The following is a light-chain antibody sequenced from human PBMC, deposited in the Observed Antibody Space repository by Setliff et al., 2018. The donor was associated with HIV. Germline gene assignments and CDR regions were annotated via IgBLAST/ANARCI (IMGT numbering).Light chain of an antibody. CDR1: SSNIGAGYD. Sequence: QSALTQPPSVSGAPGQRVTISCTGSSSNIGAGYDVHWYQQLPGKAPKLLIYANKNRPSGVPDRFSGSKSGASASLAITGLQAEDEADYYCQTYDSSLTRFVFGTGTKVTV. CDR3: QTYDSSLTRFV. J-gene: IGLJ1*01. V-gene: IGLV1-40*03. CDR2: ANK.